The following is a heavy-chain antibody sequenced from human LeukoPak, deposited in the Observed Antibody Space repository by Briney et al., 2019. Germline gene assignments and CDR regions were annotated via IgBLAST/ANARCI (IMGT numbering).Heavy chain of an antibody. J-gene: IGHJ4*02. CDR1: GGSISSYY. CDR2: IYHSGST. D-gene: IGHD6-6*01. V-gene: IGHV4-59*01. Sequence: SETLSLTCTVSGGSISSYYWTWIRQPPGKGLEWIGSIYHSGSTDYNPSLKSRVTMSLDTPKKQFSLKLSSVTAADTAVYYCAREGVYSISSYFDYWGQGTLVTVSS. CDR3: AREGVYSISSYFDY.